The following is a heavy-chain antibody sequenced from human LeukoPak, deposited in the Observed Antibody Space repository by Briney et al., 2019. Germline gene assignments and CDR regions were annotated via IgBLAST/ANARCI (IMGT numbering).Heavy chain of an antibody. D-gene: IGHD2-15*01. CDR1: GYTFTCYY. CDR3: AREYCSGGSRYSGWFDP. V-gene: IGHV1-2*02. CDR2: INPNSGGT. Sequence: ASVKVSCKASGYTFTCYYMHWVRQAPGQELEWMGWINPNSGGTNYAQKFQGRVTMTRDTSISTAYMELSRLRSDDTAVYYCAREYCSGGSRYSGWFDPWGQGTLVTVSS. J-gene: IGHJ5*02.